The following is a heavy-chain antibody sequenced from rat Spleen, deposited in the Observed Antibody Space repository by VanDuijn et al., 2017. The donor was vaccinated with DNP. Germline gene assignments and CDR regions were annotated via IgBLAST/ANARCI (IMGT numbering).Heavy chain of an antibody. CDR3: ARKGAYRGALDA. V-gene: IGHV5-31*01. D-gene: IGHD1-4*01. J-gene: IGHJ4*01. Sequence: EVQLVESGGGLVQPERSLKISCAASGFTFNNYWMAWIRQVPGKGLEWVASIINTATSTYYPDSVKGRFTISRDNAKNTLYLQMNSLRSEDTATYYCARKGAYRGALDAWGQGTSVTVSS. CDR1: GFTFNNYW. CDR2: IINTATST.